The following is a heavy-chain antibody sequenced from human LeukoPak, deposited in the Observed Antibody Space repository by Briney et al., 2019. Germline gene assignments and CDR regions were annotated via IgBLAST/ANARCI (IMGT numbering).Heavy chain of an antibody. Sequence: GGSLRLSCAASGFTFSSYSMNWVRQAPGKGLEWVSSISSSSSYIYYADSVKDRFTISRDNAKNSLYLQMNSLRAEDTAVYYCARGCGYSGYDCGYWGQGTLVTVSS. D-gene: IGHD5-12*01. J-gene: IGHJ4*02. CDR1: GFTFSSYS. CDR2: ISSSSSYI. V-gene: IGHV3-21*01. CDR3: ARGCGYSGYDCGY.